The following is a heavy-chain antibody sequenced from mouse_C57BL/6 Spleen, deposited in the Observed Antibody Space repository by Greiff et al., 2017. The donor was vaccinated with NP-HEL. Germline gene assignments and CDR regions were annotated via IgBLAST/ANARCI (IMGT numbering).Heavy chain of an antibody. Sequence: QVQLQQPGAELVKPGASVKMSCKASGYTFTSYWITWVKQRPGQGLEWIGDIYPGSGSTNYNEKFKSKATLTVDTSSSTAYMQLSSLTSEDSAVYYWARGRGGYDRFAYWGQGTLVTVSA. V-gene: IGHV1-55*01. CDR1: GYTFTSYW. J-gene: IGHJ3*01. D-gene: IGHD2-2*01. CDR2: IYPGSGST. CDR3: ARGRGGYDRFAY.